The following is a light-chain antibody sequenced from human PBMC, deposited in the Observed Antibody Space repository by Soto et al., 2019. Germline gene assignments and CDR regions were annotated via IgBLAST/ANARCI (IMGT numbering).Light chain of an antibody. CDR1: SSNIGSNY. CDR3: AAWDDSLSVYVV. V-gene: IGLV1-47*01. Sequence: QSVLTQPPSASGTTGKRVTISCSGSSSNIGSNYVYWYQQLPGTAPKLLIYRNNQRPSGVPDRFSGSKSGTSASLAISGLRSEDEADYYCAAWDDSLSVYVVFGGGIKVTVL. J-gene: IGLJ2*01. CDR2: RNN.